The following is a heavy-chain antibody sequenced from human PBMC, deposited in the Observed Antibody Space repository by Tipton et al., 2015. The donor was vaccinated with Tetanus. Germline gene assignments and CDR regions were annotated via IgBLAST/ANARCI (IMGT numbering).Heavy chain of an antibody. D-gene: IGHD2-15*01. CDR1: GFIFSSYG. J-gene: IGHJ4*02. V-gene: IGHV3-33*01. CDR2: SWYDGTDK. Sequence: SLRLSCAASGFIFSSYGIHWVRQAPGKGLEWVAVSWYDGTDKYYADSVKGRFTISRDNSKNTFYLQMNSLRAEDTAVYYCAREADCSGGSCFSGDFDTWGQGTQVTVSS. CDR3: AREADCSGGSCFSGDFDT.